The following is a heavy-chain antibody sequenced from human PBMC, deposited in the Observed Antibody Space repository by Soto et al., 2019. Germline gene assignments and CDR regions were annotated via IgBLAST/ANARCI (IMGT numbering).Heavy chain of an antibody. CDR3: ARVKSGSYDWSDP. CDR2: INTDGTRT. V-gene: IGHV3-74*01. Sequence: GGSLRLSCAASGFTFNNYWMHWVRQAPGKGLMWVSRINTDGTRTTYADSVKGRFAISRDNAKNTVYLQMNRLRADDTAVYFCARVKSGSYDWSDPWGQGTLVTVSS. CDR1: GFTFNNYW. D-gene: IGHD3-10*01. J-gene: IGHJ5*02.